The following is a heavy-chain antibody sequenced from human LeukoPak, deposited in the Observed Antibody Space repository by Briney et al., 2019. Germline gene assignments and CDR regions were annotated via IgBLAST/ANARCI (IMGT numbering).Heavy chain of an antibody. D-gene: IGHD3-9*01. CDR1: GGSISSSSYY. J-gene: IGHJ4*02. Sequence: PSETLSLTCTVSGGSISSSSYYWGWIRQPPGKGLEWIGSIYYSGSTYYNPSLKSRVTISVDTSKNQFSLKLSSVNAADTAVYYCARDHNEGYDILNWGQGTLVTVSS. CDR3: ARDHNEGYDILN. CDR2: IYYSGST. V-gene: IGHV4-39*07.